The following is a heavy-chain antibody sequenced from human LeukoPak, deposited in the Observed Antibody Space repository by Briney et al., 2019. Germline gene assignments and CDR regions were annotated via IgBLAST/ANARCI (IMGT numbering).Heavy chain of an antibody. Sequence: GGSLRLSCAASGFTFSSYGMHWVRQAPGKGLEWVAFIRYDGSNKYYADSVKGRFTISRDNSKNTLYLQMNSLRAEDTAVYYCARASSTYCSGGSCYGVHYYYMDVWGKGTTVTVSS. CDR2: IRYDGSNK. CDR1: GFTFSSYG. V-gene: IGHV3-30*02. J-gene: IGHJ6*03. D-gene: IGHD2-15*01. CDR3: ARASSTYCSGGSCYGVHYYYMDV.